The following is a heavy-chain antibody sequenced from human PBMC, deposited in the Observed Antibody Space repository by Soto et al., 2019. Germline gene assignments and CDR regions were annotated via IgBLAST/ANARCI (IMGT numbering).Heavy chain of an antibody. CDR1: GFTFSSYS. V-gene: IGHV3-21*01. Sequence: EVQLVESGGGLVKPGGSLRLSCAASGFTFSSYSMNWVRQAPGKGLEWVSSISSSSSYIYYADSVKGRFTISRDNAKNSLYLQMNSLRAEDTAVYYCARDRVARYCSGGSCYSRWGQGTLVTVSS. CDR2: ISSSSSYI. CDR3: ARDRVARYCSGGSCYSR. D-gene: IGHD2-15*01. J-gene: IGHJ4*02.